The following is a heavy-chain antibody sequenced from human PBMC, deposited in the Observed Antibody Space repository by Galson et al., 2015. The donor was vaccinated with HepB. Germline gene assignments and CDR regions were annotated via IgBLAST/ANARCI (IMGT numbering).Heavy chain of an antibody. CDR1: SFTSYW. V-gene: IGHV5-51*01. CDR3: ARHRYSSSPALYYFDY. CDR2: IYPGDSDT. Sequence: SFTSYWIGWVRQMPGKGLEWMGIIYPGDSDTRYSPSFQGQVTISADKSISTAYLQWSSLKASDIAMYYCARHRYSSSPALYYFDYWGQGTLVTVSS. D-gene: IGHD6-6*01. J-gene: IGHJ4*02.